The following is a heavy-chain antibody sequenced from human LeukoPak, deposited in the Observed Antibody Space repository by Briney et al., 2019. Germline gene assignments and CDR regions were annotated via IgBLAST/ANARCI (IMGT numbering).Heavy chain of an antibody. D-gene: IGHD6-19*01. CDR1: GYTFTGYY. Sequence: ASVKVSCKASGYTFTGYYMHWVRQAPGQGLEWMGWINPNSGGTNYAQKFQGRVTMTRDTSISTAYMELSRLRSDDTAVYYCARERVAGTGDAFDIWGQGTMVTVSS. CDR3: ARERVAGTGDAFDI. J-gene: IGHJ3*02. CDR2: INPNSGGT. V-gene: IGHV1-2*02.